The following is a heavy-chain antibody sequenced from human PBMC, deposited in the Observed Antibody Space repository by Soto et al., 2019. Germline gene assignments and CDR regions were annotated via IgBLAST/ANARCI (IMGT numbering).Heavy chain of an antibody. V-gene: IGHV1-46*01. CDR3: ARVLASGDY. J-gene: IGHJ4*02. CDR2: INPNGGST. Sequence: QVQLVQPGAEVKKPGASVKLSCTASGYTLTSFYIHWVRQAPGQGLEWMGIINPNGGSTNYAHNFQGRVTMTRDTSTSTVYMDLSSLSSEDTAVYYCARVLASGDYWGQGTLVTVSS. CDR1: GYTLTSFY. D-gene: IGHD6-6*01.